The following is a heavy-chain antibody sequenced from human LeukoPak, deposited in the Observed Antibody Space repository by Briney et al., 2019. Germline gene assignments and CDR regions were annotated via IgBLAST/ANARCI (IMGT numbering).Heavy chain of an antibody. Sequence: SETLSLTCAVYGGSFSGYYWSWIRQPPGKGLEWIGYIYYSGSTNYNPSLKSRVTISVDASKNQFSLKLSSVTAADTAVYYCARGKYCGGDCYWYFDLWGRGTLVTVSS. CDR3: ARGKYCGGDCYWYFDL. CDR1: GGSFSGYY. V-gene: IGHV4-59*01. CDR2: IYYSGST. J-gene: IGHJ2*01. D-gene: IGHD2-21*02.